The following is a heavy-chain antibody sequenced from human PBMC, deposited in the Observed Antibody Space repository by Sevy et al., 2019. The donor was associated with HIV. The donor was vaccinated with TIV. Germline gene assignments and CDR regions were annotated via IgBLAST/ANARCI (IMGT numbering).Heavy chain of an antibody. V-gene: IGHV3-7*01. J-gene: IGHJ4*02. CDR3: ARGIFGSGSRLGFGY. CDR1: GFTFSNNW. CDR2: IKQDGSEK. Sequence: GGSLRLSCVASGFTFSNNWMTWVRQAPGKGLQWVANIKQDGSEKYFVDSVKGRFTISRDNAKNSLYLQMSSLRVEDTAVYYCARGIFGSGSRLGFGYWGQGTLVTVSS. D-gene: IGHD3-10*01.